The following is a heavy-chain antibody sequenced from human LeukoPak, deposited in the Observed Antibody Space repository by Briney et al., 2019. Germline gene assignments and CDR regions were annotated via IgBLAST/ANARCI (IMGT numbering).Heavy chain of an antibody. CDR2: TSCDGSTT. CDR3: VRVPY. V-gene: IGHV3-74*01. Sequence: GRSLRLSCEASGLTYNTYYMHWVHQAPGKGLVWVSRTSCDGSTTIYADSVKGRFTISRDNAKNSLYLQMNSLRADDTAVYYCVRVPYWGQGTLVTVSS. CDR1: GLTYNTYY. J-gene: IGHJ4*02.